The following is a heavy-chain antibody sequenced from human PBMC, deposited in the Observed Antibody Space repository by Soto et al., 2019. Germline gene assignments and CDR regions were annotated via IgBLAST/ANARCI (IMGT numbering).Heavy chain of an antibody. Sequence: GGSLRLSCAASGFTFSNYAMSWVRQAPGKGLEWVSVISGGGGSTYYADSVKGRFTISRDNSKNTLYLQMNSLRAEDTALYYCAKDIGGSYPIDYWGQGTLVTVSS. CDR1: GFTFSNYA. V-gene: IGHV3-23*01. J-gene: IGHJ4*02. CDR3: AKDIGGSYPIDY. CDR2: ISGGGGST. D-gene: IGHD1-26*01.